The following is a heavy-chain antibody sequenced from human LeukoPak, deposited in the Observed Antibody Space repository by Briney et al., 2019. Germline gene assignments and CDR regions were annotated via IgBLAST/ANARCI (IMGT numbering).Heavy chain of an antibody. V-gene: IGHV4-39*01. Sequence: SETLSLTCSVSGGSISSTDYYWGWVRQPPGKGLEWIGTIYYSGSAYYNPSLKSRVTISVDTSKNQFSLKLGSVTAADTAVYYCARVRTGGYVDYWGQGTLVTVFS. CDR2: IYYSGSA. D-gene: IGHD2-8*02. CDR3: ARVRTGGYVDY. CDR1: GGSISSTDYY. J-gene: IGHJ4*02.